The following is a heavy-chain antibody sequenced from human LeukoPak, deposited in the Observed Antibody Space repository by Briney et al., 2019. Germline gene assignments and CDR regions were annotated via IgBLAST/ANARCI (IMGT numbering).Heavy chain of an antibody. J-gene: IGHJ3*02. V-gene: IGHV4-59*01. D-gene: IGHD3-16*02. CDR1: GVSISSYY. Sequence: SGTLSLTCTVSGVSISSYYWSWIRQPPGKGLEWVGYIYYSGSTNYNPSLKSRVTISVDTSKKQFSLKLSSVTAADTAVYYCARDNQVIGAFGIWGQGTMVTVSS. CDR2: IYYSGST. CDR3: ARDNQVIGAFGI.